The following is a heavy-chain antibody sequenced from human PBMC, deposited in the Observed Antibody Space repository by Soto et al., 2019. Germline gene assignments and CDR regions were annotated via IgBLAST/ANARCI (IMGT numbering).Heavy chain of an antibody. CDR1: GFTFSSYS. D-gene: IGHD6-6*01. CDR3: ARIQLGYDAFDI. V-gene: IGHV3-21*01. CDR2: ISSSSSYI. J-gene: IGHJ3*02. Sequence: EVQLVESGGGLGKPGGSLRLSCAASGFTFSSYSMNWVRQAPGKGLEWVSSISSSSSYIYYADSVKGRFTISRDNAKNSLYMQMNSLRAEDTAVDYCARIQLGYDAFDIWGQGTMVTVSS.